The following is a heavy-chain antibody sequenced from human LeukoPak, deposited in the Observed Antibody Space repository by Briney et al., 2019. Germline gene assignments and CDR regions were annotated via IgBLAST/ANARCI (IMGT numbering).Heavy chain of an antibody. J-gene: IGHJ4*02. CDR2: IYASGST. CDR1: GGSISSSSYY. D-gene: IGHD2-2*01. CDR3: ARVNDCSSTSCYGYFDY. Sequence: PSQTLSLTCTVSGGSISSSSYYWSWTRQPAGKGLEWIGRIYASGSTNYNPSLKSRVTISVDTSKNQFSLKLSSVTAADTAVYYCARVNDCSSTSCYGYFDYWGQGTLVTVSS. V-gene: IGHV4-61*02.